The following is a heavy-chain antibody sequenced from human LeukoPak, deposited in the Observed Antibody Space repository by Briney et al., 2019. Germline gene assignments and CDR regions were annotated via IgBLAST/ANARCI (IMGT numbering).Heavy chain of an antibody. V-gene: IGHV3-74*01. CDR2: ICSGESTI. J-gene: IGHJ4*02. CDR1: GFTFSNYC. CDR3: VRGVPVTPGIDY. Sequence: GGSLRLSCAASGFTFSNYCMHWVRQPPGKGLVWVSQICSGESTIKFADSVKGRFTISKDNAKNTLYLQMCSLRVEDTAVYYCVRGVPVTPGIDYWGQGTLVTVSS. D-gene: IGHD2-2*01.